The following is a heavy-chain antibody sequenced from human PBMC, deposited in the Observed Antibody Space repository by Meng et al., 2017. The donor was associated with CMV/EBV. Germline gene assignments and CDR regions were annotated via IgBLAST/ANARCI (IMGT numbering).Heavy chain of an antibody. Sequence: YGGSFSGYYWGWIRQHPGKGLEWIGEINHSGSTNYNPSLKSRVTISVDTSKNQFSLKLSSVTAADTAVYYCATRLVPATEYNWFDPWGQGTLVTVSS. CDR1: GGSFSGYY. V-gene: IGHV4-34*01. D-gene: IGHD2-2*01. CDR3: ATRLVPATEYNWFDP. J-gene: IGHJ5*02. CDR2: INHSGST.